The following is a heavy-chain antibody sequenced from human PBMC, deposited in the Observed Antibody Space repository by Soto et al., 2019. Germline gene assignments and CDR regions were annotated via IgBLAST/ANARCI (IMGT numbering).Heavy chain of an antibody. D-gene: IGHD5-12*01. J-gene: IGHJ3*02. CDR2: IIPMFGRP. V-gene: IGHV1-69*06. Sequence: RASVKVSCKASGGTFSTYTINWVRQAPGQGLEWMGGIIPMFGRPNYAQKFQGRLTITADKSTSTAYMELSSLRSEDTAVYFCARDREQNSGYPHPSDAFDIWGQGPMVPVSS. CDR1: GGTFSTYT. CDR3: ARDREQNSGYPHPSDAFDI.